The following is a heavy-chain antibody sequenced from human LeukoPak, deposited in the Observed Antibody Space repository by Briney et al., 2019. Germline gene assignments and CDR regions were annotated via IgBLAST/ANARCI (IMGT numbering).Heavy chain of an antibody. CDR3: AIFCGAPTPGRDYGIYV. D-gene: IGHD3-9*01. J-gene: IGHJ6*02. Sequence: GGSLRLSCAASGFTFSSYGMHWVRQAPGKGLEWVAVISYDGSNKYYADSVKGRFTISRHHSKNTLYIQMNSLTPAAPAVYYCAIFCGAPTPGRDYGIYVWGQGTTVTVSS. CDR2: ISYDGSNK. V-gene: IGHV3-30*03. CDR1: GFTFSSYG.